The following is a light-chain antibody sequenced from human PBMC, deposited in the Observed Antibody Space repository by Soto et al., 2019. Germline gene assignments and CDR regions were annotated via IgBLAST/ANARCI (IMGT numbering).Light chain of an antibody. CDR2: AAS. CDR1: PDTSIY. J-gene: IGKJ1*01. Sequence: IPMTQAPSSVCASXGDRVTIYLRACPDTSIYLARYQQKPGIAPKIXXYAASSLQTGGPSRISGSGSGTDFTLTINSLQSDDFATYYCQQANSFPRTFGQGTKVDIK. V-gene: IGKV1-12*01. CDR3: QQANSFPRT.